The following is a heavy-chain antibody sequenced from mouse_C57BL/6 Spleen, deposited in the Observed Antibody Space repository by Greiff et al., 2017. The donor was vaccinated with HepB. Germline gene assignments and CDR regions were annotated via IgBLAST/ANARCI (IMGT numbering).Heavy chain of an antibody. J-gene: IGHJ4*01. Sequence: QVQLQQPGAELVRPGTSVKLSCKASGYTFTSYWIHWVKQRPGQGLEWIGVIDPSDSYTNYNQKFKGKATLTVDTSSSTAYMQLSSLTSEDSAVYYCASYYSNYEESYYAMDYWGQGTSVTVSS. CDR1: GYTFTSYW. V-gene: IGHV1-59*01. CDR3: ASYYSNYEESYYAMDY. CDR2: IDPSDSYT. D-gene: IGHD2-5*01.